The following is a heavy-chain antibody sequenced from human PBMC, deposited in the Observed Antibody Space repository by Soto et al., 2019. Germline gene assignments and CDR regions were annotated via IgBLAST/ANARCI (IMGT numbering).Heavy chain of an antibody. V-gene: IGHV3-7*01. CDR1: GFTFSSYW. CDR3: ARDRGSSSSRADY. CDR2: IKQDGSEK. Sequence: GGSLRLSCAASGFTFSSYWMSWVRQAPGKGLEWVANIKQDGSEKYYVDSVKGRFTISRDNAKNSLYLQMNSLRAEDTAVYYCARDRGSSSSRADYWGQGTLVTVSS. D-gene: IGHD6-6*01. J-gene: IGHJ4*02.